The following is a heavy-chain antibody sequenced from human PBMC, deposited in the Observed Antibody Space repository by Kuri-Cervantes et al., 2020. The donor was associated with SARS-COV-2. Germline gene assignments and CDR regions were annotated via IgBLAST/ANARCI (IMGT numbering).Heavy chain of an antibody. J-gene: IGHJ5*02. D-gene: IGHD3-10*01. CDR2: ISWNSSSI. CDR1: GFTFDDYA. CDR3: AKDRMVQGVIRGTAFDP. V-gene: IGHV3-9*01. Sequence: SLKISCAASGFTFDDYAMHWVRQAPGKGLEWVSGISWNSSSIGYADSVKGRFTISRDNAKNSLHLQMNSLRAEDTALYYCAKDRMVQGVIRGTAFDPWGQGTLVTVSS.